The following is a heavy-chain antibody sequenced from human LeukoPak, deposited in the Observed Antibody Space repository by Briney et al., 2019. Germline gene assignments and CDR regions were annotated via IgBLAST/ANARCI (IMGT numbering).Heavy chain of an antibody. Sequence: GGSLRLSCTASGFTFGDYAMSWVRQAPGKGLEWVGFIRSKAYGGTTEYAASMKGRFTISRDDSKSIAYLQMNSLKTEDTAVYYCTQTDMATTRTFDYWGQGTLVTVSS. CDR2: IRSKAYGGTT. D-gene: IGHD5-24*01. V-gene: IGHV3-49*04. J-gene: IGHJ4*02. CDR1: GFTFGDYA. CDR3: TQTDMATTRTFDY.